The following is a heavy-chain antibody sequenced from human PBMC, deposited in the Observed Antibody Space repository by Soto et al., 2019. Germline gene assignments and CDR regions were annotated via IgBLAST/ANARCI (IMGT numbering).Heavy chain of an antibody. V-gene: IGHV3-23*01. D-gene: IGHD1-26*01. CDR3: ARVGLGYSGYFDP. CDR2: ISASSGSSA. Sequence: EVQLLESGGGLVQPGGSLRLSCAASGYIFSTYALTWVRQAPGKGLEWVSGISASSGSSAYYADFVKGRFTISRDNSKNTMYLQMSSLRVEDTAVYYCARVGLGYSGYFDPWGQGTLVTVSS. J-gene: IGHJ5*02. CDR1: GYIFSTYA.